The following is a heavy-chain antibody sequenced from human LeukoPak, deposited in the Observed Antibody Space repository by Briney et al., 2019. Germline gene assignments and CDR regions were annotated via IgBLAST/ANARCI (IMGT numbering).Heavy chain of an antibody. CDR3: VLFGDYESPDGFDI. CDR1: GFTFSSYG. D-gene: IGHD4-17*01. V-gene: IGHV3-23*01. CDR2: ISGSGGST. Sequence: HSGGSLRLSCAASGFTFSSYGMSWVRQAPGKGLEWVSAISGSGGSTYYADSVKGRFTISRDNSKTTLYLQMNSLRAGDTAVYYCVLFGDYESPDGFDIWGQGTMVTVSS. J-gene: IGHJ3*02.